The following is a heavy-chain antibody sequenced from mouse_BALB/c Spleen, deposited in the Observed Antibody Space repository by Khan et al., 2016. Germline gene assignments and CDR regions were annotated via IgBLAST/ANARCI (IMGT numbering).Heavy chain of an antibody. V-gene: IGHV9-3*02. Sequence: QIQLVQSRPELKKPGETVKISCKASGYTFTNYGMNWVKQAPGKGLKWMGWINTNTGEPTYAEEFKGRFAFSLETSASTAYLQINNLKNEDTATYFCATGFAYWGQGTLVTVSA. CDR1: GYTFTNYG. CDR2: INTNTGEP. J-gene: IGHJ3*01. CDR3: ATGFAY.